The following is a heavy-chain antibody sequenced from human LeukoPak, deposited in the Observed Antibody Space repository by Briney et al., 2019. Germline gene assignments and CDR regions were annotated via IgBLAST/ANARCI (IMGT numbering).Heavy chain of an antibody. CDR1: GFTFSSYA. V-gene: IGHV3-23*01. Sequence: GGSLRLSCAASGFTFSSYAMSWVRQAPGKGLEWVSAISGSGGSTYYADSVKGRFTISRDNSKNTLYLRMNSLRAEDTAVYYCAKGAGITIFGVVIYYFDYWGQGTLVTVSS. J-gene: IGHJ4*02. D-gene: IGHD3-3*01. CDR2: ISGSGGST. CDR3: AKGAGITIFGVVIYYFDY.